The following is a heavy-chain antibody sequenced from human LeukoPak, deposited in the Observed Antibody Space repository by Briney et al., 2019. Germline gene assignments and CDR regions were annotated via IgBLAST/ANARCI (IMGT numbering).Heavy chain of an antibody. CDR2: ISWNSASV. CDR1: GFTFDDYG. V-gene: IGHV3-9*01. J-gene: IGHJ4*02. CDR3: AYYYGYSSSCYDY. Sequence: GRSLRLSWEASGFTFDDYGMHWVRQAPGKGLEWVSTISWNSASVGYVDSVKGRFTISRDNAKKTLYLQMNSLRPEDTALYYCAYYYGYSSSCYDYWGQGTLVTVSS. D-gene: IGHD6-13*01.